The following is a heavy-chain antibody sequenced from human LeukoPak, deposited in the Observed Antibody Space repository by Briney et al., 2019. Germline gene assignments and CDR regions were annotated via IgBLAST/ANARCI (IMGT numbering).Heavy chain of an antibody. CDR1: GYSFTSYW. D-gene: IGHD6-6*01. V-gene: IGHV5-51*04. J-gene: IGHJ6*03. CDR3: ARGRAARSPHYYYYMDV. Sequence: GESLKISCKGSGYSFTSYWIGWVRQMPGKGLEWMGIIYPGDSDTRYSPSFQGQVTISADKPISTAYLQWSSLKASDTAMYYCARGRAARSPHYYYYMDVWGKGTTVTVSS. CDR2: IYPGDSDT.